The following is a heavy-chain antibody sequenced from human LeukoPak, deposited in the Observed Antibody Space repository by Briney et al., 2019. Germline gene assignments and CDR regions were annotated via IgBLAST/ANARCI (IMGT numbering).Heavy chain of an antibody. D-gene: IGHD1-26*01. J-gene: IGHJ4*02. CDR1: GFTFSSYW. V-gene: IGHV3-66*01. CDR3: TSRRWELGRYYFDY. Sequence: GGSLRLSCAASGFTFSSYWMHWVRQAPGKGLEWVSVISSGGSTYYADSVKSRFTISRDNSQNTLYLQMNSLRAEDTAVYYCTSRRWELGRYYFDYWGQGTLVTVSS. CDR2: ISSGGST.